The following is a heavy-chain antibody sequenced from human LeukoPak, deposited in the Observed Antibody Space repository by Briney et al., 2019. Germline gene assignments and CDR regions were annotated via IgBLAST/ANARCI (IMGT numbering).Heavy chain of an antibody. CDR1: GFTLVNSA. Sequence: ASVKVSCKSSGFTLVNSAVHWVRQARGQSLEWIGWIVVGGGDATYAQRFQERLTITRDKSTSTAYMELRSLRSEDTAVYYCAADRHLGATTGFGFWGQGTLVTVSS. J-gene: IGHJ4*02. D-gene: IGHD1-26*01. CDR3: AADRHLGATTGFGF. V-gene: IGHV1-58*01. CDR2: IVVGGGDA.